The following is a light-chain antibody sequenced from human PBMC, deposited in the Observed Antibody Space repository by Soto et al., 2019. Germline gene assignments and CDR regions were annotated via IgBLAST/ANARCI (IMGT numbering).Light chain of an antibody. CDR1: QSISGY. CDR3: QQYNSYSS. V-gene: IGKV1-5*01. J-gene: IGKJ1*01. CDR2: AAS. Sequence: DIQMTQSPSSLSASVGDRVTITCRASQSISGYLNWNQKKSGQAPRLLMYAASSLQSGVPSRFSGSGSGTEFTLTISSLQPDDFATYYCQQYNSYSSFGQGTKVDVK.